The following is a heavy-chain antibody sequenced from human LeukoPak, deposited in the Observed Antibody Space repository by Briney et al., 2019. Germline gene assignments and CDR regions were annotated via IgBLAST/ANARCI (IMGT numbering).Heavy chain of an antibody. J-gene: IGHJ4*02. CDR2: ISAYNGNT. CDR1: VYTFTSYG. V-gene: IGHV1-18*01. Sequence: ASVKVSCKASVYTFTSYGISWVRQAPGQGLEWMGWISAYNGNTNYAQKLQGRVTMTTDTSTSTAYMELRSLRSDDTAVYYCARYDYGDYVFDYWGQGTLVTVSS. D-gene: IGHD4-17*01. CDR3: ARYDYGDYVFDY.